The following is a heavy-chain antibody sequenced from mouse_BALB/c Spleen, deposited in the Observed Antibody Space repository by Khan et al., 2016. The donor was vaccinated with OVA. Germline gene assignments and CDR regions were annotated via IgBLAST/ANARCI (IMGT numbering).Heavy chain of an antibody. J-gene: IGHJ3*01. D-gene: IGHD1-1*01. CDR1: GFTFSTYG. V-gene: IGHV5-6*01. CDR2: ISSGGSYT. Sequence: VQLKESGGDLVKPEGSLKLSCAASGFTFSTYGMSWVLQTPDKRLEWVATISSGGSYTYYPDSVQGRFTISRDNANNTLYLQMSSLKSEDTAMFYCARLSYYYDSEGFAYWGQGTLVTVSA. CDR3: ARLSYYYDSEGFAY.